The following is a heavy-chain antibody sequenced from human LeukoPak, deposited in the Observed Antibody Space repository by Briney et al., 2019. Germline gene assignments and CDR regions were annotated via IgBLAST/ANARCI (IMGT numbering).Heavy chain of an antibody. D-gene: IGHD6-13*01. CDR2: SSYSGSS. CDR3: ARSDTHHIHSSSWHFDY. J-gene: IGHJ4*02. V-gene: IGHV4-59*01. Sequence: SETLSLTCSVSGGSIGTNYWSWIRQVPGKGLEWIGYSSYSGSSNYNPSLKSRVTISVDTSKSQFSLYLNSVTAADTAVYYCARSDTHHIHSSSWHFDYWGQGTLVTVSS. CDR1: GGSIGTNY.